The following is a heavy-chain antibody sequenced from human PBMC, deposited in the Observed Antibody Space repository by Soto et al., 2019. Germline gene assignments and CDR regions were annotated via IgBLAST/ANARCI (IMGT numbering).Heavy chain of an antibody. CDR3: ARGRVSSTSCYDY. CDR2: IYYSGST. Sequence: SETLSLTCTVSGGSISSYYWSWIRQPPGKGLEWIGYIYYSGSTNYNPSLKSRVTISVDTSKNQFSLKLSSVTAVDTAVYYCARGRVSSTSCYDYWGQGTLVTVSS. D-gene: IGHD2-2*01. J-gene: IGHJ4*02. CDR1: GGSISSYY. V-gene: IGHV4-59*01.